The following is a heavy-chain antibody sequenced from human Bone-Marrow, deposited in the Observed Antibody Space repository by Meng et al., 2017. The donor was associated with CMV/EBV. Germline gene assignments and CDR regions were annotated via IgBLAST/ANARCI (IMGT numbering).Heavy chain of an antibody. V-gene: IGHV3-48*04. D-gene: IGHD2-2*01. CDR1: GLTFSSYS. Sequence: GESLKISCAASGLTFSSYSMNWVRQAPGKGLEWVSYISSSGSTIYYADSVKGRFTISRDNAKNSLYLQMNSLRAEDTAVYYCARGFYCSSTSCYRYFDYWGQGTLVTSPQ. J-gene: IGHJ4*02. CDR3: ARGFYCSSTSCYRYFDY. CDR2: ISSSGSTI.